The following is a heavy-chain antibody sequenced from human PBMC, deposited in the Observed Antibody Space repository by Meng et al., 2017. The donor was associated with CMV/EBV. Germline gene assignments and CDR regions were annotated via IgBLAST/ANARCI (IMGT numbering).Heavy chain of an antibody. CDR3: AKDNRITMVRGVTSYWFDP. J-gene: IGHJ5*02. CDR1: GFTFSSYA. Sequence: GGSLRLSCSASGFTFSSYAMSWVRQAPGKGLDWVSVIYSGGSSTYYADSVKGRFTISRDNSKNTLYLQMNSLRAEDTAVYYCAKDNRITMVRGVTSYWFDPWGQGTLVTVSS. V-gene: IGHV3-23*03. CDR2: IYSGGSST. D-gene: IGHD3-10*01.